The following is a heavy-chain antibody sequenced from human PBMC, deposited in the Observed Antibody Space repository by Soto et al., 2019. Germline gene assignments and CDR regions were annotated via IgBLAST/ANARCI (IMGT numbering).Heavy chain of an antibody. D-gene: IGHD3-10*01. CDR2: IKQDGSEK. CDR1: GCPFSTYW. J-gene: IGHJ6*02. CDR3: ATIHYASGSYSSFLGMDV. Sequence: PGGSLRLSCTSSGCPFSTYWMSWVRQAPGTGLEWVANIKQDGSEKYYVDSVKGRFTISRDNAKNSLYLQMNSLRAEDTAVYYCATIHYASGSYSSFLGMDVWGQGTTVTVSS. V-gene: IGHV3-7*05.